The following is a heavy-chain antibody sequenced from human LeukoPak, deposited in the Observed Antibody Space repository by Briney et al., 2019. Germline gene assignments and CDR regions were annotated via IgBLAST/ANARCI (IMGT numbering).Heavy chain of an antibody. CDR3: AKVALKYGSGIPFFDY. V-gene: IGHV1-18*03. J-gene: IGHJ4*02. Sequence: ASVKVSCKASGYTFTSYGISWVRQAPGQGLEWMGWISAYNGNTNYAQKLQGRVTMTTDTSTSTAYMELRSLRSKDVAVYYCAKVALKYGSGIPFFDYWGQGTLVTVSS. D-gene: IGHD3-10*01. CDR1: GYTFTSYG. CDR2: ISAYNGNT.